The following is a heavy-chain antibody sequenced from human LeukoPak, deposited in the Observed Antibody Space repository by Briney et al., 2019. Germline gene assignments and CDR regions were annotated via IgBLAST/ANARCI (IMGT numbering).Heavy chain of an antibody. J-gene: IGHJ4*02. V-gene: IGHV3-33*01. D-gene: IGHD4-17*01. CDR1: GFTFSSYG. CDR2: IWYDGSNK. Sequence: GGSLRLSCAASGFTFSSYGMNWVRQAPGKGLEWVAVIWYDGSNKYYADSVKGRFTISRDNSKNTLYLQMNSLRAEDTAVYYCARANYGDPNGGFDYWGQGTLVTVSS. CDR3: ARANYGDPNGGFDY.